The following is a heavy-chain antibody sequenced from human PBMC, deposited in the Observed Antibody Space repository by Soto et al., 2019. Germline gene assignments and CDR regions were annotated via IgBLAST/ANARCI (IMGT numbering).Heavy chain of an antibody. CDR1: GFRFSSYA. Sequence: PGGSLRLSCVASGFRFSSYAMSWVRQAPGKGLEWVSAIIGAGDDTFHADSVKGRVTISRDNSKNTLYVQMNSLRGEDTAVYYCARGPSSLTRFDYWGQGTLVTVSS. CDR3: ARGPSSLTRFDY. J-gene: IGHJ4*02. D-gene: IGHD2-2*01. V-gene: IGHV3-23*01. CDR2: IIGAGDDT.